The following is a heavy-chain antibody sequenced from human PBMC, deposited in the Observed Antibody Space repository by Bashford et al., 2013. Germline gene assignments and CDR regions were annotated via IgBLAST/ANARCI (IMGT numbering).Heavy chain of an antibody. D-gene: IGHD1-26*01. CDR3: ARDGPVVGVWNAFDV. CDR2: INLTLTVGAT. J-gene: IGHJ3*01. CDR1: GYTFSDY. V-gene: IGHV1-2*02. Sequence: ASVKVXCKASGYTFSDYIYTGCGQAPGQGLEWMGWINLTLTVGATKYAEMFQGRVTMTRDTSISTAYMELSSLRSDDTAVYFCARDGPVVGVWNAFDVWGQGTVVTVSS.